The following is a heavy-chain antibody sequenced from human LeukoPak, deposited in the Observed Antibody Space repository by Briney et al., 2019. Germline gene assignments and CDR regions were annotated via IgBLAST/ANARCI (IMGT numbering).Heavy chain of an antibody. D-gene: IGHD3-22*01. CDR2: ISWNSGSI. Sequence: GRSLRLSCAASGFTFDDYAMHWVRQAPGKGLEWVSGISWNSGSIGYADSVKGRFTISRDNAKNSLYLQMNSLRAEDTALYYCAAWGEDSSVLGVGMDVWGQGTTVTVSS. V-gene: IGHV3-9*01. CDR3: AAWGEDSSVLGVGMDV. CDR1: GFTFDDYA. J-gene: IGHJ6*02.